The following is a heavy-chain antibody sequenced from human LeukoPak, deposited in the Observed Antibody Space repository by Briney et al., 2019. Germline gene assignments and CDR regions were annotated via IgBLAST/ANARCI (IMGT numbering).Heavy chain of an antibody. V-gene: IGHV4-4*09. Sequence: SETLSLTCTVSGGSISSYYWSWIRQPPGKGLEWIGYIYTSGSTNYNPSLKSRVTISVDTSKNQFSLKLSSVTAADTAVYYCARERYSSSSGGDDYWGQGTLVTVSS. CDR1: GGSISSYY. D-gene: IGHD6-6*01. J-gene: IGHJ4*02. CDR2: IYTSGST. CDR3: ARERYSSSSGGDDY.